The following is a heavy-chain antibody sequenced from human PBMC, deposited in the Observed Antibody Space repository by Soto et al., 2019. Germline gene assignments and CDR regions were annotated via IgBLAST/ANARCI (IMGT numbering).Heavy chain of an antibody. Sequence: SCPTLVNPTQTLTLTCTFSGFSLRARGVGVGWIGQPPGKALEWLALIYWNDNKRYSPSLKSRLTITKDTSKNQVVLTMTNMDPVETATYYCAHLIISARRKVGFDYGGQETLVTAS. D-gene: IGHD6-6*01. J-gene: IGHJ4*02. CDR2: IYWNDNK. CDR1: GFSLRARGVG. V-gene: IGHV2-5*01. CDR3: AHLIISARRKVGFDY.